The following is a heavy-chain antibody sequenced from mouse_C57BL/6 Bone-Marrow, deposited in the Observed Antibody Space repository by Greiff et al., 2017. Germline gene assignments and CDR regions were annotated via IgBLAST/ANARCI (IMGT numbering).Heavy chain of an antibody. CDR3: TRRGDGSSSG. CDR1: GYTFTDYE. D-gene: IGHD1-1*01. CDR2: IDPETGGT. J-gene: IGHJ2*01. V-gene: IGHV1-15*01. Sequence: VQLQQSGAELVRPGASVTLSCKASGYTFTDYEMHWVKQTPVHGLEWIGAIDPETGGTAYNQKFKGKAIRTADKSSSTAYMELRSLTSEDSAVYYCTRRGDGSSSGWGQGTTLTVSS.